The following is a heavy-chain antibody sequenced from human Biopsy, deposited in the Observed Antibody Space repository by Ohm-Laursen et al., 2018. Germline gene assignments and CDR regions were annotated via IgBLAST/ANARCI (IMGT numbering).Heavy chain of an antibody. CDR1: GGTFTMFP. CDR3: ASSDGRSGFDY. V-gene: IGHV1-69*01. J-gene: IGHJ4*02. CDR2: ILPFYGTT. D-gene: IGHD3-10*01. Sequence: SSVKVSCKASGGTFTMFPISWVRQAPGQGLEWMGAILPFYGTTNFAQKFQGRVTLTADGSTSTAYMELSGLRSEDTGVYYCASSDGRSGFDYWGQGTLVTVSS.